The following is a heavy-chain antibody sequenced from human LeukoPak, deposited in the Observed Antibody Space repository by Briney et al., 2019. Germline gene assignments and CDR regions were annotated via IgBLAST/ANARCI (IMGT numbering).Heavy chain of an antibody. D-gene: IGHD6-6*01. Sequence: ASVKVSCTASGYTFSSYAISWVRQAPGQGLEWMGWISTYNGNTYYAQKLQGRVTMTTDTSTSTVYMELRSLRSDDTAVYYCARGGSSSPWGMDVWGQGTTVTVPS. J-gene: IGHJ6*02. CDR1: GYTFSSYA. CDR3: ARGGSSSPWGMDV. V-gene: IGHV1-18*01. CDR2: ISTYNGNT.